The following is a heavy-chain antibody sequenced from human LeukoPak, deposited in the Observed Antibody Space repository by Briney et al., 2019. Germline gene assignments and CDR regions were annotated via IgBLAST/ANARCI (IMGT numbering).Heavy chain of an antibody. Sequence: KAGGSLRLSCAASGFTFSSYSMNWVRQAPGKGLEWVSSISSSSSYIYYADSVKGRFTISRDNAKNSLYLQMNSLRAEGTAVYYCARDAIYCSGGSCYDDYWGQGTLVTISS. CDR3: ARDAIYCSGGSCYDDY. J-gene: IGHJ4*02. CDR2: ISSSSSYI. D-gene: IGHD2-15*01. V-gene: IGHV3-21*01. CDR1: GFTFSSYS.